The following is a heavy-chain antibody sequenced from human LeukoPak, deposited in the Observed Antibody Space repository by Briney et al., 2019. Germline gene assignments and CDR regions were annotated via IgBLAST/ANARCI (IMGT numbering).Heavy chain of an antibody. CDR3: VRDTGGSGSYPDH. J-gene: IGHJ5*02. D-gene: IGHD1-26*01. V-gene: IGHV3-7*01. CDR2: IKQDGSQT. Sequence: GGSLRLSCTASGFTFSNYWMTWVRQAPGKGLEWVANIKQDGSQTYFVDSVRGRFSISRDNAKNSVYLEANSLRAEDTAVYYCVRDTGGSGSYPDHWGRGTLVTVSS. CDR1: GFTFSNYW.